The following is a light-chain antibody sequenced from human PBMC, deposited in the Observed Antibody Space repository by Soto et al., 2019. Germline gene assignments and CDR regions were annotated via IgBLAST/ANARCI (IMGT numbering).Light chain of an antibody. CDR2: SSN. CDR3: AAWDDSLSGIGV. Sequence: QSVLTQPPSASGTPGQRVTISCSGSSSNIGSNTVNWYQQLPGTAPKLLIYSSNQRPSGVPDRFSGSKSGTSASLAISGLQSDDEGDYYCAAWDDSLSGIGVFGGGTKLTVL. V-gene: IGLV1-44*01. CDR1: SSNIGSNT. J-gene: IGLJ3*02.